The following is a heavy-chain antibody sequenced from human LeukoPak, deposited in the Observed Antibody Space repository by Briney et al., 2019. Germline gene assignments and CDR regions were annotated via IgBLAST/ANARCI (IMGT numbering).Heavy chain of an antibody. CDR2: INPSGGST. CDR3: ARAWEAVAGNYGVIDF. CDR1: GYSFINYY. J-gene: IGHJ4*02. D-gene: IGHD1-7*01. Sequence: ASVKVSCKASGYSFINYYIHWVRQAPGQGLEWMGIINPSGGSTSYAQKFQGRVTMTRDMSMSTVYMELNSLRSEDTAVYYCARAWEAVAGNYGVIDFWDQGTLVTVSS. V-gene: IGHV1-46*01.